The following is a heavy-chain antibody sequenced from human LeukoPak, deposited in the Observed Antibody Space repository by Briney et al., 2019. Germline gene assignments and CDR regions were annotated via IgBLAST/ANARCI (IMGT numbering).Heavy chain of an antibody. V-gene: IGHV4-34*01. CDR1: GFTVSSNY. CDR3: ARPYYYDSSGFIDP. D-gene: IGHD3-22*01. J-gene: IGHJ5*02. Sequence: GSLRLSCAASGFTVSSNYMSWVRQAPGKGLEWIGEINHSGSTNYNPSLKSRVTISVDTSKNQFSLKLSSVTAADTAVYYCARPYYYDSSGFIDPWGQGTLVTVSS. CDR2: INHSGST.